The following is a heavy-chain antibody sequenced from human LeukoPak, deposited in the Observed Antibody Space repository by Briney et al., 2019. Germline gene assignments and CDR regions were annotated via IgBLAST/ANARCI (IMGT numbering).Heavy chain of an antibody. V-gene: IGHV3-11*04. CDR2: IISTGSTT. J-gene: IGHJ4*02. D-gene: IGHD2-2*01. CDR1: GFTFSDYY. Sequence: GGSLRLSCAASGFTFSDYYMSWIRQAPGKGLEWVSYIISTGSTTYYADSVKGRFTISRDNANNSLSLQMSSLRAEDTAVYYCATGFWGYCSRNCCPLDNWGQGTLVTVAS. CDR3: ATGFWGYCSRNCCPLDN.